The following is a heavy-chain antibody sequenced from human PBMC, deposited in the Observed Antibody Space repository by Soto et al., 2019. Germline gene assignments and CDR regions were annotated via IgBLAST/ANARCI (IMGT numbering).Heavy chain of an antibody. Sequence: GGSLRLACAASGFTFSSYSMNWVRQAPGKGLEWVSYIGSSSSTIYYADSVKGRFTISRDNAKNSLYLQMNSLRAEDTAVYYCARVRYFDWPDAFDIWGQGTMVTVSS. D-gene: IGHD3-9*01. V-gene: IGHV3-48*01. CDR3: ARVRYFDWPDAFDI. CDR2: IGSSSSTI. CDR1: GFTFSSYS. J-gene: IGHJ3*02.